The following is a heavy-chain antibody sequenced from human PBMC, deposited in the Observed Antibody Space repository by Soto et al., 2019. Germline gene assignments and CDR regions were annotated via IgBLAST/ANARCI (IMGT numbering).Heavy chain of an antibody. V-gene: IGHV1-2*04. Sequence: ASVKVFCKASGYTFTGYYMHWVRQAPGQGLEWMGWINPNSGGTNYAQKFQGWVTMTRDTSISTAYMELSRLRSDDTAVYYCATAAGSEYYFDYWGQGTLVTVSS. D-gene: IGHD2-15*01. J-gene: IGHJ4*02. CDR1: GYTFTGYY. CDR2: INPNSGGT. CDR3: ATAAGSEYYFDY.